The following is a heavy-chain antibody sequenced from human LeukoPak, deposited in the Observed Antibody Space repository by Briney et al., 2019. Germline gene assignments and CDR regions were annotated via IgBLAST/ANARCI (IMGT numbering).Heavy chain of an antibody. Sequence: PSETLSLTCTVSGGSISNDYWSWTWIRQHPGKGLEWIGYIYYSGSTYYNPSLKSRVTISVDTSKNQFSLKLSSVTAADTAVYYCARARGIWFGEFPLFDYWAREPWSPSPQ. V-gene: IGHV4-31*03. D-gene: IGHD3-10*01. CDR2: IYYSGST. CDR1: GGSISNDYWS. J-gene: IGHJ4*02. CDR3: ARARGIWFGEFPLFDY.